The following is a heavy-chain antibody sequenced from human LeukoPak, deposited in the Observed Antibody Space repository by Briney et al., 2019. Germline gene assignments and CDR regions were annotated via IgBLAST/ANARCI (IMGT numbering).Heavy chain of an antibody. D-gene: IGHD6-19*01. CDR2: IYYSGST. Sequence: SETLSLTCTVSGGFISSSSYYWGWIRQPPGKGLEWIGSIYYSGSTYYNPSLKSRITMSVDTSKNQFSLKLSSVTAAGTAMYFCARPSSGWYSAFEYWGQGPLVTVSS. CDR3: ARPSSGWYSAFEY. CDR1: GGFISSSSYY. J-gene: IGHJ4*02. V-gene: IGHV4-39*01.